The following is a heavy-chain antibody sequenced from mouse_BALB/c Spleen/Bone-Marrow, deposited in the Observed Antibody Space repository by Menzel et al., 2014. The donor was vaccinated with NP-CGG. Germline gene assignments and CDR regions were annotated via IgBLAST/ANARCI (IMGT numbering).Heavy chain of an antibody. CDR2: IDPANGNT. J-gene: IGHJ4*01. CDR1: GFNIKDAY. V-gene: IGHV14-3*02. CDR3: ARNGYYVYYYAMDY. Sequence: VQLQQSGAELVKPGASVKLSCTASGFNIKDAYMHWVKQRPEQGLEWIGRIDPANGNTKYDPKFQGKATMTADTSSNTAYPQLSSLTSEDTAVYYCARNGYYVYYYAMDYWGQGTSVTVSS. D-gene: IGHD2-3*01.